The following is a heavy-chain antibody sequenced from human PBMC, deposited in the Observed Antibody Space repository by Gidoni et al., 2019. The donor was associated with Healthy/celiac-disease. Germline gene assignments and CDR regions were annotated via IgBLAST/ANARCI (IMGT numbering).Heavy chain of an antibody. D-gene: IGHD3-10*01. Sequence: QVQLVQSGAEVKKPGASVKVSCKASGYTFTSYGISWGRQAPGQGLEWMGWISAYNGNTNHAQKLQGRVTMTTDTSTSTAYMELRSLRSDDTAVYYCASLLWFGETDWYFDLWGRGTLVTVSS. CDR1: GYTFTSYG. J-gene: IGHJ2*01. CDR3: ASLLWFGETDWYFDL. CDR2: ISAYNGNT. V-gene: IGHV1-18*01.